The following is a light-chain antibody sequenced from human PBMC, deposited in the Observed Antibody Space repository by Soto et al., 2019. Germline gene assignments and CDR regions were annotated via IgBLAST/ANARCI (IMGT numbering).Light chain of an antibody. CDR3: CSFTSDTALV. Sequence: QSVLTQPASVSGSPGQSITISCSGSSSDIGSYNSVSWYQHHPGKAPRLMIYDVSHRPSGTSDRFSGSKSGNTASLTISGLQSDDEADYYCCSFTSDTALVFGGGTKLTVL. CDR1: SSDIGSYNS. J-gene: IGLJ2*01. CDR2: DVS. V-gene: IGLV2-14*03.